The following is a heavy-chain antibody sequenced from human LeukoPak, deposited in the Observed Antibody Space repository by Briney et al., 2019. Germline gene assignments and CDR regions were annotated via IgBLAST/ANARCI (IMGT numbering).Heavy chain of an antibody. CDR3: ARGLGSPSDSLLLWFGETTVDAFDI. CDR2: INHSGST. D-gene: IGHD3-10*01. CDR1: GGSFSGYY. V-gene: IGHV4-34*01. Sequence: PSETLSLTCAVYGGSFSGYYWSWIRQPPGKGLEWIGEINHSGSTNYNPSLKSRVTISVDTSKNQFSLKLSSVTAADTAVYYCARGLGSPSDSLLLWFGETTVDAFDIWGQGTMVTVSS. J-gene: IGHJ3*02.